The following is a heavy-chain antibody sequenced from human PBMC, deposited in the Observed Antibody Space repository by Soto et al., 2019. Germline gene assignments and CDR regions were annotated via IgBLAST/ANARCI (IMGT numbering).Heavy chain of an antibody. Sequence: SETLSLTCAVSGAYIIRDGYSWNWIRQPPGKGLEWIGYIYYSGSTNYNPSLKSRVTISVDTSKNQFSLKLSSVTAADTAVYYCARATPQWLVSYYFDYWGQGTLVTVSS. CDR1: GAYIIRDGYS. CDR2: IYYSGST. J-gene: IGHJ4*02. D-gene: IGHD6-19*01. V-gene: IGHV4-61*08. CDR3: ARATPQWLVSYYFDY.